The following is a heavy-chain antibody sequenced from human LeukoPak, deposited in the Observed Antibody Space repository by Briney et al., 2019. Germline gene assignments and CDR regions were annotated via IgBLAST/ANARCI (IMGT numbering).Heavy chain of an antibody. CDR1: GDSVSSNSVA. CDR3: ARDPERSDYSGPGSRNWFDP. V-gene: IGHV6-1*01. Sequence: SQTLSLTCAISGDSVSSNSVAWNWIRQSPSRGLEWLGRTYYRSKWYNDYAVSVKSRITIKPDTSKNQFSLQLKSVTPEDTAVYYCARDPERSDYSGPGSRNWFDPWGQGTLVTVSS. J-gene: IGHJ5*02. D-gene: IGHD3-10*01. CDR2: TYYRSKWYN.